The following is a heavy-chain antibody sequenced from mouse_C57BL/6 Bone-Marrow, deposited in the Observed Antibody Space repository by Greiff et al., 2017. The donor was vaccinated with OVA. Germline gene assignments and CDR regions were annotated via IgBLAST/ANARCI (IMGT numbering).Heavy chain of an antibody. V-gene: IGHV5-9-1*02. D-gene: IGHD2-10*02. CDR1: GFTFSSYA. J-gene: IGHJ3*01. CDR3: TRDLDLEGFAY. Sequence: EVMLVESGEGLVKPGGSLKLSCAASGFTFSSYAMSWVRQTPEKRLEWVAYISSGGDYISYADTVKGRFTISRDNARNTLYLQMSSLKSEDTAMYYCTRDLDLEGFAYWGQGTLVTVSA. CDR2: ISSGGDYI.